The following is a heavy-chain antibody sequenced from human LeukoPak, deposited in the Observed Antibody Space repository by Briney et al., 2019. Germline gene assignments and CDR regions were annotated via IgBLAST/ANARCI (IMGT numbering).Heavy chain of an antibody. V-gene: IGHV3-30*18. CDR2: ISYDGSNK. Sequence: GGSLRLSCAASGFTFSSYGMHWVRQAPGKGLEWVAVISYDGSNKYYADSVKGRFTISRDNSKNTLYLQMNSLRAEDTAVYYCAKDWGIAVAGPPDYWGQGTLVTVSS. CDR3: AKDWGIAVAGPPDY. D-gene: IGHD6-19*01. J-gene: IGHJ4*02. CDR1: GFTFSSYG.